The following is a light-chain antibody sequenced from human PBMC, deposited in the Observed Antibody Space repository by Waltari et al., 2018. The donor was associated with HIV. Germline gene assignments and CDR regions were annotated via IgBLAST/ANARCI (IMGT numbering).Light chain of an antibody. CDR2: KIS. V-gene: IGKV2-30*01. J-gene: IGKJ1*01. CDR1: QSLLFGDGDSY. CDR3: MQGAHWPPWT. Sequence: DVVLTQSPLSLAVTLGETASIACTPSQSLLFGDGDSYLNWFRQRPGQPPRRLIYKISSRASGVPDRISGSGSGTNFTLNITRVEAGDVGVFYCMQGAHWPPWTFGPGTNVEIK.